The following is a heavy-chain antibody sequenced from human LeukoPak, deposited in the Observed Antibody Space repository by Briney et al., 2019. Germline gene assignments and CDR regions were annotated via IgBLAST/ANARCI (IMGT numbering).Heavy chain of an antibody. J-gene: IGHJ4*02. D-gene: IGHD1-26*01. CDR3: AKAPPYSGSFYY. Sequence: GGSLRLSCAASGFTFSSCAISWVRQAPGKGLGWVSAISGSGGSTYYADSVKGRFAISRDNSKNTPYLQMNSLTADDTAVYYCAKAPPYSGSFYYWGQGTLVTVSS. V-gene: IGHV3-23*01. CDR2: ISGSGGST. CDR1: GFTFSSCA.